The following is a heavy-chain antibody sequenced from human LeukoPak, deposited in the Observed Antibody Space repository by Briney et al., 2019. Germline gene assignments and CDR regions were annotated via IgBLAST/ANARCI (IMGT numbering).Heavy chain of an antibody. CDR1: GGSISIGGYY. J-gene: IGHJ4*02. CDR3: ARGRLMITFGGVSEPHYFDY. V-gene: IGHV4-31*03. D-gene: IGHD3-16*01. CDR2: IYYSGST. Sequence: SETLSLTCTVSGGSISIGGYYWSWIRQHPGKGLEWIGYIYYSGSTYYNPSLKSRVTISVDTSKNQFSLKLSSVTAADTAVYYCARGRLMITFGGVSEPHYFDYWGQGTLVTVSS.